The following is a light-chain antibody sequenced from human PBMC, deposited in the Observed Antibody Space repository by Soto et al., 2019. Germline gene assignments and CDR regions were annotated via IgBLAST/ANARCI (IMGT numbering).Light chain of an antibody. CDR2: QDT. J-gene: IGLJ2*01. V-gene: IGLV3-1*01. CDR3: QAWDSTDVV. CDR1: KLGDNY. Sequence: SSELTQPPSVSVSPGQTASITCSGDKLGDNYACWYQQKPGQSPVLVMYQDTKRPSGIPERFSGSNSGNTATLTISGTQAMDEADYYCQAWDSTDVVFGGGTKLTVL.